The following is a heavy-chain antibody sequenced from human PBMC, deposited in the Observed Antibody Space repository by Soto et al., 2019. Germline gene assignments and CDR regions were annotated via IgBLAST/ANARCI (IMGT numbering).Heavy chain of an antibody. CDR3: ARHGYNYGGGYFDY. CDR2: IYSGGST. CDR1: GVTVSSNY. D-gene: IGHD5-18*01. Sequence: EVQLVESGGGLVQPGGSLRLSCAASGVTVSSNYMSWVRQAPGKGLEWVSVIYSGGSTYYPDSVKGRFTISRDNSKNTLYLQMNSLRAEDTAVYYWARHGYNYGGGYFDYWGQGTLVTVSS. J-gene: IGHJ4*02. V-gene: IGHV3-66*04.